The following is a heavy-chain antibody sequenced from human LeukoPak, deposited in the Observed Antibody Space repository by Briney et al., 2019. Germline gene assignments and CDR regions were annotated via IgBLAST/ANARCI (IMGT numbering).Heavy chain of an antibody. CDR1: SGSISSNNW. Sequence: PSGTLSLTCAVSSGSISSNNWWSWVRQPPGRGLEWIGEIYHTGSTNYNPSLKSRVTISVDKSKSQFSLKLNSVTAADTAVYYCARDPYSSKYYYYGMDVWGQGTTVIVSS. J-gene: IGHJ6*02. D-gene: IGHD4-11*01. CDR3: ARDPYSSKYYYYGMDV. CDR2: IYHTGST. V-gene: IGHV4-4*02.